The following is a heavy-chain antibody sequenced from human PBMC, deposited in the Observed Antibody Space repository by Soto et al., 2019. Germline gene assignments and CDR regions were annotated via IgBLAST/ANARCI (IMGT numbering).Heavy chain of an antibody. Sequence: GGSLRLSCAASGFTVSSNYMSWVRQAPGKGLEWVSVIYSGGSTYYADSVKGRFTISRDNSKNTLYLQMNSLRAEDTAVYYCARGPDYGDRWFDPWGQGTLVTVSS. D-gene: IGHD4-17*01. J-gene: IGHJ5*02. V-gene: IGHV3-66*01. CDR2: IYSGGST. CDR3: ARGPDYGDRWFDP. CDR1: GFTVSSNY.